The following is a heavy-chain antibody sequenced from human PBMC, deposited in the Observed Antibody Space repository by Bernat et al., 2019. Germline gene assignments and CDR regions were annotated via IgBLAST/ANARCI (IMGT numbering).Heavy chain of an antibody. CDR3: AGGPWYNYNMDA. CDR2: ISSSGSNI. J-gene: IGHJ6*03. V-gene: IGHV3-48*02. Sequence: EVQLVESGGGLVPPGGSLRLSCAASGLTFSDYSMSWVRQAPGMGLEWVSYISSSGSNIYYADSVKGRFTISRDSAKNSLYLQMNSLRDEDTAVYYCAGGPWYNYNMDAWGKGTTVTVSS. CDR1: GLTFSDYS.